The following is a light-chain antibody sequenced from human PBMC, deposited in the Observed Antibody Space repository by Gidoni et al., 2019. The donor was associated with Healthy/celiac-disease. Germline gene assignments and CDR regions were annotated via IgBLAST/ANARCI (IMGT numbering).Light chain of an antibody. Sequence: SYLAWYQQKPGQAPRLLIYGASSRATGIPDRFSGSGSGTDFTLTISRLEPEDFAVYYCQQYGSSRWTFGQGTKVEIK. CDR3: QQYGSSRWT. V-gene: IGKV3-20*01. CDR1: SY. CDR2: GAS. J-gene: IGKJ1*01.